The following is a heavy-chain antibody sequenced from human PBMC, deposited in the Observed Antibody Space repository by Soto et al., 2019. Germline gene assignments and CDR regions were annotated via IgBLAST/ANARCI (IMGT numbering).Heavy chain of an antibody. D-gene: IGHD2-21*01. CDR2: IKQDGSEK. J-gene: IGHJ6*03. CDR3: ARDTGAYCGGDCYWNYYYYMDV. CDR1: GFTFSSYW. V-gene: IGHV3-7*01. Sequence: GGSLRLSCAASGFTFSSYWMSWVRQAPGKGLEWVANIKQDGSEKYHVDSVKGRFTISRDNAKNSLYLQMNSLRAEDTAVYYCARDTGAYCGGDCYWNYYYYMDVWGKGTTVTVSS.